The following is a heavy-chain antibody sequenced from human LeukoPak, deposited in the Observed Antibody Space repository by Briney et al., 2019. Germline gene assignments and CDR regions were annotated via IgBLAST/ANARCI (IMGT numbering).Heavy chain of an antibody. CDR1: GGSISSYY. CDR3: ARVPRSYYYYYYMDV. Sequence: SETLPLTCTVSGGSISSYYWSWIRQPPGKGLEWVGQIYYSGSTNYNPSLKSRVTISVDTSKNQFSLKLSSVTAADTAVYYCARVPRSYYYYYYMDVWGKGTTVTVSS. CDR2: IYYSGST. D-gene: IGHD2-2*01. V-gene: IGHV4-59*08. J-gene: IGHJ6*03.